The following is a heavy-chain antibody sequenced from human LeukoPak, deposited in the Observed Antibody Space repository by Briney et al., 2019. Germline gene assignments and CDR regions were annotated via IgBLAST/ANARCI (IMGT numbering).Heavy chain of an antibody. Sequence: GGSLRLSCAASGFTFSSHAMIWVRQAPGKGLEWVSTISGHGDTTYDADSVKGRFTISRDNSKNTMFLQMSSLRAEDTAIYYCARAIDSRGYWYERGADYWGQGTLVTVSS. CDR1: GFTFSSHA. J-gene: IGHJ4*02. CDR2: ISGHGDTT. V-gene: IGHV3-23*01. CDR3: ARAIDSRGYWYERGADY. D-gene: IGHD3-22*01.